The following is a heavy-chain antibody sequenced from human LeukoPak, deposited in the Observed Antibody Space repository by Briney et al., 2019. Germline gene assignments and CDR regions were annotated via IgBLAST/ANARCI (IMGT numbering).Heavy chain of an antibody. D-gene: IGHD3-3*01. J-gene: IGHJ3*02. Sequence: PGGYLRLYCAASGFTFSSYSMNWVRQAPGQGLEWVSSISSSSSYIYYADSVKGRFTISRDNAKNSLYLQMNSLRAEDTAVYYCARDGRSITIFGVVTPGAFDIWGQGTMVTVSS. V-gene: IGHV3-21*01. CDR2: ISSSSSYI. CDR1: GFTFSSYS. CDR3: ARDGRSITIFGVVTPGAFDI.